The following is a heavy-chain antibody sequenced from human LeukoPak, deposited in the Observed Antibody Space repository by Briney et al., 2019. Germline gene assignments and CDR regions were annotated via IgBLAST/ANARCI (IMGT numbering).Heavy chain of an antibody. CDR1: GLTFSSYA. CDR2: ISDSGGST. Sequence: GGSLRLSCAASGLTFSSYAMSWVRQAPGKGLEWVSAISDSGGSTYYADSVKGRFTISRDNSKNTVYLQMNSLRAEDTAVYYCAKDRRGCSSTSCYYQFDYWGQGTLVTVSS. D-gene: IGHD2-2*01. V-gene: IGHV3-23*01. J-gene: IGHJ4*02. CDR3: AKDRRGCSSTSCYYQFDY.